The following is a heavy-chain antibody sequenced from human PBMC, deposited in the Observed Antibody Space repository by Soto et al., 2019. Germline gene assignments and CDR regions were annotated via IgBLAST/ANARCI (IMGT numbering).Heavy chain of an antibody. CDR1: GYTFTSYY. CDR2: INPSGGST. V-gene: IGHV1-46*03. CDR3: ARVGIAARLSNWFDP. Sequence: GASVKVSCKASGYTFTSYYMHWVRQAPGQKLEWMGIINPSGGSTSYAQKFQGRVTMTRDTSTSTVYMELSSLRSEDTAVYYCARVGIAARLSNWFDPWGQGTLVTVSS. J-gene: IGHJ5*02. D-gene: IGHD6-6*01.